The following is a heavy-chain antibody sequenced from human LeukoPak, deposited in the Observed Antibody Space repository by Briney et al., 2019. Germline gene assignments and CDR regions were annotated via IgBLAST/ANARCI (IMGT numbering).Heavy chain of an antibody. CDR2: ISSSGSPI. CDR3: ARTMAF. CDR1: GFTFSNYE. Sequence: GGSLRLSCAASGFTFSNYEMNWVRQAPGKGLEWVSDISSSGSPIYYADSVKGRFTVSRDNAKNSLYLQMSSLRAEDTAVYYCARTMAFWGQGTLVAVSS. J-gene: IGHJ4*02. V-gene: IGHV3-48*03. D-gene: IGHD5-24*01.